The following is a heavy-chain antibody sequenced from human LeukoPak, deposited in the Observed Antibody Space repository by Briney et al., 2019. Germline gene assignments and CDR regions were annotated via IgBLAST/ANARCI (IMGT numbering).Heavy chain of an antibody. D-gene: IGHD2-2*01. CDR1: GGTLSSYA. CDR3: ARGLGGYCSGTSCYLAGWFDP. CDR2: IILIFGTA. Sequence: ASVNVSCKASGGTLSSYAISWVPQAPGQGLEWMAGIILIFGTANYAQRFQGRVTINMDESTTTAYMELSSLRSEDTAVYYCARGLGGYCSGTSCYLAGWFDPWGQGTLVTVSS. J-gene: IGHJ5*02. V-gene: IGHV1-69*05.